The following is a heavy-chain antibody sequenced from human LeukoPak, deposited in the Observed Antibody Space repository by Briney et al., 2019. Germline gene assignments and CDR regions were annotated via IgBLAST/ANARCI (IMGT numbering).Heavy chain of an antibody. CDR2: ISYDGLNK. CDR1: GFTFNDHP. Sequence: GRSLRLSCAASGFTFNDHPMHWIRLAPHKGLEWVAVISYDGLNKYYSHSVKDRFTVSRDNVNNILYLQMNRLRTEDTAVYYCARDLGILWKLAYSWGQGTLVTVSS. CDR3: ARDLGILWKLAYS. D-gene: IGHD2-21*01. J-gene: IGHJ5*02. V-gene: IGHV3-30*04.